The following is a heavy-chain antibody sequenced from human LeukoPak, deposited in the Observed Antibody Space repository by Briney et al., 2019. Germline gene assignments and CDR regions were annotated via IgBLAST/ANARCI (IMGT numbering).Heavy chain of an antibody. Sequence: PGGSLRLSCAASGFTFSSYAMSWVRQAPGKGLEWVSAISGSGGSTYYADSVKGRFTISRDNSKNTLYLQMNSLRAEDTAKYYCARDQSESYHGGVGYWGQGTLVIVSS. CDR1: GFTFSSYA. D-gene: IGHD1-26*01. CDR2: ISGSGGST. V-gene: IGHV3-23*01. CDR3: ARDQSESYHGGVGY. J-gene: IGHJ4*02.